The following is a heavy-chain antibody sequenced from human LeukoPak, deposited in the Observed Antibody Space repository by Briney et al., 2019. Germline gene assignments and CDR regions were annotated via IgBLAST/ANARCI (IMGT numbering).Heavy chain of an antibody. Sequence: ASVKVSCKASGYTFTGYYMHWVRQAPGQGLEWMGWINPNSGGTNYAQKFQGRVTMTRDTSISTAYTELSRLRSDDTAVYYCARGNRITMIVVVITSADYWGQGTLVTVSS. J-gene: IGHJ4*02. V-gene: IGHV1-2*02. CDR3: ARGNRITMIVVVITSADY. CDR1: GYTFTGYY. D-gene: IGHD3-22*01. CDR2: INPNSGGT.